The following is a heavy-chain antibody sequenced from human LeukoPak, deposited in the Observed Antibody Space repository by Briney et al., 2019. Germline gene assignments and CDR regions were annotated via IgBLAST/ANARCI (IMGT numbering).Heavy chain of an antibody. CDR3: VRDYYGSGNWFDP. Sequence: KPGGSLRLSCAASGFTFSSYEMNWVRQAPGKGPEWVSSISSSSTYIYYGDSVKGRFTISRDNAKNSLYLQMNSLRAEDTAVYYCVRDYYGSGNWFDPWGQGTLVTVSS. D-gene: IGHD3-10*01. CDR1: GFTFSSYE. V-gene: IGHV3-21*01. J-gene: IGHJ5*02. CDR2: ISSSSTYI.